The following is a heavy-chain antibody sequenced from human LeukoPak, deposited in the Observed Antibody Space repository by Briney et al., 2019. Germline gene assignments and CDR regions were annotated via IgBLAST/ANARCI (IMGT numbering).Heavy chain of an antibody. V-gene: IGHV1-18*01. CDR3: ARIQAYCSGGSCYSIPFDY. Sequence: ASVKVSCKVSGYTLTELSMHWVRQAPGKGLEWMGWISAYNGNTNYAQKLQGRVTMTTDTSTSTAYMELRSLRSDDTAVYYCARIQAYCSGGSCYSIPFDYWGQGTLVTVSS. CDR1: GYTLTELS. CDR2: ISAYNGNT. J-gene: IGHJ4*02. D-gene: IGHD2-15*01.